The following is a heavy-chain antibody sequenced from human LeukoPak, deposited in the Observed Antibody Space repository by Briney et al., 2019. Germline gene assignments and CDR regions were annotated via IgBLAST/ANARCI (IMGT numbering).Heavy chain of an antibody. D-gene: IGHD3-16*02. J-gene: IGHJ4*02. CDR1: GGSFSGYY. CDR3: ARRTIGGVIAY. V-gene: IGHV4-34*01. CDR2: INHSGST. Sequence: SETLSLTCAVYGGSFSGYYWSWIRQPPGKGLEWIGEINHSGSTNYSPSLKSRVTLSVDTSKNQFSLRLSSVTAADTAVYYCARRTIGGVIAYWGQGTLDTVSS.